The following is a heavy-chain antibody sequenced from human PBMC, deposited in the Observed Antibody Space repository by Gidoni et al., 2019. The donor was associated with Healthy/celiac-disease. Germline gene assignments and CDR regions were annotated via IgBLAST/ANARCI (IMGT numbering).Heavy chain of an antibody. D-gene: IGHD3-9*01. CDR1: GFTFSDYY. V-gene: IGHV3-11*05. Sequence: QVQLVESGGGLVTPGGSLRLSCAASGFTFSDYYISWIRQAPGKGLEWVSYISSSSRYTNYADSVKGRFTISRDNAKNSLYLQMNSLRAEDTAVYYCARDRGYYYDILTGPSPWGQGTLVTVSS. J-gene: IGHJ5*02. CDR3: ARDRGYYYDILTGPSP. CDR2: ISSSSRYT.